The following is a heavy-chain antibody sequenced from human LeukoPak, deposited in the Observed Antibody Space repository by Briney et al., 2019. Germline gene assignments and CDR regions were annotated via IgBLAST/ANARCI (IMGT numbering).Heavy chain of an antibody. Sequence: PSETLSLTCTVSGGSISSGDYYWSWIRQPAGKGLEWIGRIYTDGSANYNPSLKSRVTISVDTSKNQFSLNLSSVTAADTAVYYCARTGLQVVPYYFYYMDVWGKGTTVTVSS. CDR1: GGSISSGDYY. D-gene: IGHD6-6*01. CDR2: IYTDGSA. CDR3: ARTGLQVVPYYFYYMDV. J-gene: IGHJ6*03. V-gene: IGHV4-61*02.